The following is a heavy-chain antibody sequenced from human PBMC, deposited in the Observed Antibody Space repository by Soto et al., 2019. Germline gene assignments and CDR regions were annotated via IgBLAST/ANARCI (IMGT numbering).Heavy chain of an antibody. CDR2: IRSKANSYAT. V-gene: IGHV3-73*01. Sequence: EVQLVESGGGLVQPGGSLKLSCAASGFTFSGSAMHWVRQASGKGLEWVGRIRSKANSYATAYAASVKGRFTISRDDSKNTAYLQMNSLKTEDTAVYYCTRRDPYYYYYMDAWGKGTTVTVSS. CDR1: GFTFSGSA. CDR3: TRRDPYYYYYMDA. J-gene: IGHJ6*03.